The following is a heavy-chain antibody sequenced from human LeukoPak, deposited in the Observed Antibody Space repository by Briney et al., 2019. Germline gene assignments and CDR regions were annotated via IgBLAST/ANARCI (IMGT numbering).Heavy chain of an antibody. D-gene: IGHD1-26*01. CDR2: IGGRSSSF. V-gene: IGHV3-21*01. CDR1: GFTFSSHS. Sequence: PGGSLRLSCAASGFTFSSHSMNWVRQTPGKGLGWVSSIGGRSSSFYYADSVKGRFTISRDNAKNSLYLQMNSLRAEDTAVYYCVRESGGTYYEAFDIWGQGTMVTVSS. J-gene: IGHJ3*02. CDR3: VRESGGTYYEAFDI.